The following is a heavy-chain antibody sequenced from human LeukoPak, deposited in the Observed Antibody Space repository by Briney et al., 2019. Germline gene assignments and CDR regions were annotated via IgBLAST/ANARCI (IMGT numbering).Heavy chain of an antibody. D-gene: IGHD3-9*01. CDR3: ARSQYYDILTGYRIEAVIWYFDL. J-gene: IGHJ2*01. CDR1: GFIFSEYY. CDR2: IDNSGGTT. Sequence: GGSLRLSCAASGFIFSEYYMGWIRQAPGKGLEWVSYIDNSGGTTYYADSVKGRFTISRDDAKNSLFLQMNSLRAEDTAVYYCARSQYYDILTGYRIEAVIWYFDLWGRGTLVTVSS. V-gene: IGHV3-11*04.